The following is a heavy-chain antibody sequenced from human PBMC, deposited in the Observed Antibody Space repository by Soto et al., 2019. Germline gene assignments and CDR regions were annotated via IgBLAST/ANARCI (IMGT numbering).Heavy chain of an antibody. Sequence: SETLSLTCTVSGGSISSSSYYWGWIRQPPGKGLEWIGSIYYSGSTYYNPSLKSRVTISVDTSKNQFSLKLSSVTAADTAVYYCARLNILTGTLDYWGQGTLVTVSS. CDR3: ARLNILTGTLDY. V-gene: IGHV4-39*01. D-gene: IGHD3-9*01. CDR2: IYYSGST. CDR1: GGSISSSSYY. J-gene: IGHJ4*02.